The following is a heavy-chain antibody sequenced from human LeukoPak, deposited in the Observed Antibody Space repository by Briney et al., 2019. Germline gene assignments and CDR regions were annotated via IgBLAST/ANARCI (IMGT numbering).Heavy chain of an antibody. V-gene: IGHV3-9*01. Sequence: PGGSLRLSCAASGFTFDDYAMHWVRQAPGKGLEWVSGISWNSGSIGYADSVKGRFTISRDNAKNSLYLQMNSLRAEDTALYYCAKGKDQSGSSTTAFDYWGQGTLVTVSS. J-gene: IGHJ4*02. CDR1: GFTFDDYA. D-gene: IGHD1-26*01. CDR2: ISWNSGSI. CDR3: AKGKDQSGSSTTAFDY.